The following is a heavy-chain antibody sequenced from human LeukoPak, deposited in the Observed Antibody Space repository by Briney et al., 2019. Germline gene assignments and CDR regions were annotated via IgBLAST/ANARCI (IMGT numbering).Heavy chain of an antibody. V-gene: IGHV3-74*01. CDR2: INTHGTSA. J-gene: IGHJ6*03. CDR1: GFTFNNYC. CDR3: LAGYNYCYMDV. Sequence: GGSLRLSCAASGFTFNNYCMHWVRQAPGKGLVWVARINTHGTSAYYADSVKGRFIISRDNANNTLYLQMNGLRDEDTGVYYALAGYNYCYMDVWGKGATVTVSS.